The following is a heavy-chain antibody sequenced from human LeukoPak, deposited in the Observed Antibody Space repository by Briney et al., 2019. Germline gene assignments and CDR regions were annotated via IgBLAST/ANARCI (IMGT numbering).Heavy chain of an antibody. Sequence: PGGSLRLSCAASGFTFSSYAINWVRQAPGKGLEWVSVISDSGGSTFYADSVKGRFTISRDNSKNTLYLQMSGLRTEDTAAYYCARSLKWNLVGFDYWGQGTLVTVSS. CDR1: GFTFSSYA. V-gene: IGHV3-23*01. CDR3: ARSLKWNLVGFDY. D-gene: IGHD1-1*01. CDR2: ISDSGGST. J-gene: IGHJ4*02.